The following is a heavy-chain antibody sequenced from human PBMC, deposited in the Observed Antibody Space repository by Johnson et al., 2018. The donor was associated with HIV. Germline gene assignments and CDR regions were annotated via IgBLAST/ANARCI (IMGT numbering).Heavy chain of an antibody. CDR2: ISYDGSNQ. Sequence: QVQLVESGGGVVQPGRSLRLSCAASGFTFSSYAMHWVRQAPVKGLEWVAVISYDGSNQYYADSVKGRFTISRDNSKNTVFLQMNSLRPEDTAMYYCAAYYDFLTGPRDAFDIWGQGTMVTVSS. CDR3: AAYYDFLTGPRDAFDI. J-gene: IGHJ3*02. CDR1: GFTFSSYA. V-gene: IGHV3-30*04. D-gene: IGHD3-9*01.